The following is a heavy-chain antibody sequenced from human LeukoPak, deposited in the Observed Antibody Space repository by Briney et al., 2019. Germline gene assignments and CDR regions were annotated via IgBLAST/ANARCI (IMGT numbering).Heavy chain of an antibody. CDR1: GGSISGYY. D-gene: IGHD3-22*01. CDR3: ARAYKDSSGYQYSFDF. CDR2: GHSSGRT. V-gene: IGHV4-59*01. J-gene: IGHJ4*02. Sequence: SETLPLTCVVSGGSISGYYWSWIRQPPGKGLGWIGYGHSSGRTNYNASLKSRATLSVDTSRNDFSLKLTSVTAADTAVYYCARAYKDSSGYQYSFDFWGRGTLVTVSS.